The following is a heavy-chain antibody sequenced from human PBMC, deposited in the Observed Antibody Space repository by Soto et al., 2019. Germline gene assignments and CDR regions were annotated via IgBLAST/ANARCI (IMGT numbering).Heavy chain of an antibody. Sequence: EVQLEESGGGLVQPGASLRLSCAASGFTFSSYWMHWVRQAPGKGLVWVSRINSDGSSTSYAGSVKGRFTISRDNAKNTRYLQMNSLRAEDTAVYYCVRTSLVVAAATREDYWGQGTLVTVSS. V-gene: IGHV3-74*01. CDR1: GFTFSSYW. CDR2: INSDGSST. J-gene: IGHJ4*02. CDR3: VRTSLVVAAATREDY. D-gene: IGHD2-15*01.